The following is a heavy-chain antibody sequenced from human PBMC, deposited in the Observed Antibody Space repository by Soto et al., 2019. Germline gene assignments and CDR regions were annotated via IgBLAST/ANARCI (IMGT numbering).Heavy chain of an antibody. Sequence: SETLSLTCTVSGGSISSGDYYWSWIRQPPGKGLEWIGEINHSGSTNCNPSLKSRVTISVDTSKNQFSLKLSSVTAADTAVYYCARDKITGLFDYWGQGTLVTVSS. J-gene: IGHJ4*02. V-gene: IGHV4-39*07. CDR1: GGSISSGDYY. CDR2: INHSGST. CDR3: ARDKITGLFDY. D-gene: IGHD2-8*02.